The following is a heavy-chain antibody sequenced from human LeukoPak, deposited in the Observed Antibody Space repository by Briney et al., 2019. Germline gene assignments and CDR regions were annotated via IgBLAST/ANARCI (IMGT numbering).Heavy chain of an antibody. CDR2: IYYSVST. D-gene: IGHD3-3*01. CDR1: GGSISSSSYY. CDR3: ASALPNTIFGVVTNYYFDY. J-gene: IGHJ4*02. V-gene: IGHV4-39*01. Sequence: SETLSLTCTVSGGSISSSSYYWGWIRQPPGKGLEWIGSIYYSVSTYYNPSLKSRVTISVDTSKNQFSLKLSSVTAADTAVYYCASALPNTIFGVVTNYYFDYWGQGTLVTVSS.